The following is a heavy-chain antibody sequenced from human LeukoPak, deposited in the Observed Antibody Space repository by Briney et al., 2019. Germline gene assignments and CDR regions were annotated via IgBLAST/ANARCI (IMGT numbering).Heavy chain of an antibody. CDR3: ARGYSGYDHADY. CDR2: ISAYNGNT. CDR1: GYTFTGYY. J-gene: IGHJ4*02. D-gene: IGHD5-12*01. Sequence: ASVKVSCKASGYTFTGYYMHWVRQAPGQGLEWMGWISAYNGNTNYAQKLQGRVTMTTDTSTSTAYMELRSLRSDDTAVYYCARGYSGYDHADYWGQGTLVTVSS. V-gene: IGHV1-18*04.